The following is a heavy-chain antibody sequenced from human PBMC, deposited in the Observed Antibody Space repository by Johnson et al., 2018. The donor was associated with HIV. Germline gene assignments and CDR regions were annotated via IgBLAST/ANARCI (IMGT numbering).Heavy chain of an antibody. D-gene: IGHD3-22*01. CDR2: ISGDAGST. CDR3: ARQHSYDSSGQGGGLDV. J-gene: IGHJ3*01. V-gene: IGHV3-23*04. Sequence: VQLVESGGGVVQPGRSLRLSCAASGFTFSNYAMSWVRRAPGKGLEWVSTISGDAGSTYYADSVRGRFTLSRDNSKNTLYLQMNSLRAEDTALYYCARQHSYDSSGQGGGLDVWGQGTMVTVSS. CDR1: GFTFSNYA.